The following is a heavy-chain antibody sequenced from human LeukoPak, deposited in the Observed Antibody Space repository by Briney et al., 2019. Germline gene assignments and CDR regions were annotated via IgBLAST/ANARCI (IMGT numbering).Heavy chain of an antibody. J-gene: IGHJ6*03. CDR2: IIPIFGTA. CDR3: ARANYDILTAARYYYYYMDV. CDR1: GGTFSSYA. Sequence: ASVKVSCKASGGTFSSYAISWVRQAPGQGLEWMGGIIPIFGTANYAQKFQGRVTITADESTSTAYMELSSLRSEDTAVYYCARANYDILTAARYYYYYMDVWGKGTTVTVSS. V-gene: IGHV1-69*13. D-gene: IGHD3-9*01.